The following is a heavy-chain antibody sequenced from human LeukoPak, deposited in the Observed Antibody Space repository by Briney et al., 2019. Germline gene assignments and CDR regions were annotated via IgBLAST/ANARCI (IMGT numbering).Heavy chain of an antibody. CDR2: IYYSGSA. V-gene: IGHV4-59*08. J-gene: IGHJ4*02. CDR1: GGSFSEYY. D-gene: IGHD3-16*01. CDR3: ARLGDYVWGSFYRPYYFDY. Sequence: SETLSLTCAVSGGSFSEYYWSWIRQPPGKGLEWIGYIYYSGSANYNPSLKSRVTISVDTSKNQFSLKLSSVTAADTAVYYCARLGDYVWGSFYRPYYFDYWGQGTLVTVSS.